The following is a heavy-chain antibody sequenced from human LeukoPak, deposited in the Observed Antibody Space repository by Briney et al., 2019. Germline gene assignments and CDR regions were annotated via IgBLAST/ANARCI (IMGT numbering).Heavy chain of an antibody. CDR3: ARAAVWALSSITY. J-gene: IGHJ3*01. CDR2: INHSGST. CDR1: GGSFSGYY. D-gene: IGHD3-10*01. V-gene: IGHV4-34*01. Sequence: SETLSLTCAVYGGSFSGYYWSWIRQPPGKGLEWIGEINHSGSTNYNPSLKSRVTISVDTSKNQFSLKLSSVTAADTAVYYCARAAVWALSSITYWDQGTMVTVSS.